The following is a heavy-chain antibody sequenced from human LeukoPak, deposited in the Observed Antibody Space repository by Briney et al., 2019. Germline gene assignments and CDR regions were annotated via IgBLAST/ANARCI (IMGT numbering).Heavy chain of an antibody. CDR3: ARDWEPYSSSWYAEFDP. J-gene: IGHJ5*02. V-gene: IGHV1-18*01. CDR2: ISAYNGNT. Sequence: ASVKVSCKASGYTFTSYGISWVRQAPGQGLEWMGWISAYNGNTNYAQKLQGRVTMTTDTSTSTAYMELRSLRSDDTAVYYCARDWEPYSSSWYAEFDPWGRGTLVTVSS. CDR1: GYTFTSYG. D-gene: IGHD6-13*01.